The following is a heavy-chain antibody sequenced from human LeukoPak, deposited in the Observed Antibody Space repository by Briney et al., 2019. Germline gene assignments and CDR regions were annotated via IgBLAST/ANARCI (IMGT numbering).Heavy chain of an antibody. V-gene: IGHV4-61*02. CDR2: IYTSGST. J-gene: IGHJ5*02. D-gene: IGHD1-26*01. Sequence: SETLSLTCTVSGGSISSGSYYWSWIRQPAGKGLEWIGRIYTSGSTNYNPSLKSRVTISVDTSKNQFSLKLSSVTAADTAVYYCARDLYYSGSYRWFDPWGQGTLVTVSS. CDR1: GGSISSGSYY. CDR3: ARDLYYSGSYRWFDP.